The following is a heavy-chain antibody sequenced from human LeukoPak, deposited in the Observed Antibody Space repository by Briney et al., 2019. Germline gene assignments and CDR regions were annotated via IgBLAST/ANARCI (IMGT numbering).Heavy chain of an antibody. CDR2: ISGSGGST. V-gene: IGHV3-23*01. CDR1: GFTFSSYS. Sequence: GGSLRLSCAASGFTFSSYSMNWVRQTPGKGLEWVSAISGSGGSTYYADSVKGRFTISRDNSKNTLYLQMNSLRAEDTAVYYCAKDDSSGYSDVGISYWGQGTLVTVSS. J-gene: IGHJ4*02. D-gene: IGHD3-22*01. CDR3: AKDDSSGYSDVGISY.